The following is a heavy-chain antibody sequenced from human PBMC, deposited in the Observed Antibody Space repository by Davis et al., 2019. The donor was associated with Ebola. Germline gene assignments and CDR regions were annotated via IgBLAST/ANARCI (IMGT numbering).Heavy chain of an antibody. CDR3: ARPYYDILTGYSRLYYGMDV. J-gene: IGHJ6*02. CDR1: GFTFSNYW. CDR2: IKEDGSDK. V-gene: IGHV3-7*03. D-gene: IGHD3-9*01. Sequence: GESLKISCVASGFTFSNYWMGWVRQTPGKGLEWVANIKEDGSDKFYVDSVKGRFYIDRDNSKNTVHLQMHRLRAEDTAVYYCARPYYDILTGYSRLYYGMDVWGQGTTVTVSS.